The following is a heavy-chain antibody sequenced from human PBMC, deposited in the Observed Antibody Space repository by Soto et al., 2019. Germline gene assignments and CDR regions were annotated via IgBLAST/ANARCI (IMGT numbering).Heavy chain of an antibody. V-gene: IGHV3-23*01. D-gene: IGHD3-16*01. CDR2: ISGSGVLT. Sequence: EMQLLESGGGLVQPGGSLRLSCVASGFPFSSYAMSWVRQTPGQGLEWVSGISGSGVLTYYADSVKGRFTISRDNSNNTLLPQGNSRSVEETAVYFCAKGGYYSSFAIWGQGTMVTVSA. CDR3: AKGGYYSSFAI. J-gene: IGHJ3*02. CDR1: GFPFSSYA.